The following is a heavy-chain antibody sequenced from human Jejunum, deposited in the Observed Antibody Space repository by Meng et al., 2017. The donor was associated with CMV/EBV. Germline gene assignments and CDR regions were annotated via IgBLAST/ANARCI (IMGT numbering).Heavy chain of an antibody. CDR2: ITGSGGST. Sequence: GLPFSNFAMSWVRQAPGKGLAWVFAITGSGGSTYYANSVKGRFTISRDNSKNTLYLQMNSLRAEDTAVYYCAKGRNGDNEPIDFDYWGQGTLVTVSS. J-gene: IGHJ4*02. CDR1: GLPFSNFA. D-gene: IGHD4-17*01. V-gene: IGHV3-23*01. CDR3: AKGRNGDNEPIDFDY.